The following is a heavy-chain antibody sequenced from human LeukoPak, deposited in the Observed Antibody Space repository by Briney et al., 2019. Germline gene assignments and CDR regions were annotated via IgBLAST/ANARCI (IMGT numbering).Heavy chain of an antibody. CDR2: IYWDEDK. D-gene: IGHD2-21*02. Sequence: SGPTLVNPTQTLTXTCTFAGFSLTTNGVGVGWVRQPPGKALEWLAVIYWDEDKHYSPSLKSRLTITKDISKNQVVLTMTNMEAVDTATYYCVHSDIMTDTYFQHWSQGTLVTVSS. J-gene: IGHJ1*01. V-gene: IGHV2-5*02. CDR3: VHSDIMTDTYFQH. CDR1: GFSLTTNGVG.